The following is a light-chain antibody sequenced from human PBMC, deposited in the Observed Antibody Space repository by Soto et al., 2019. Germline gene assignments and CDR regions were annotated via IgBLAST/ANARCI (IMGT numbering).Light chain of an antibody. CDR2: LNSDGSH. Sequence: QLVLTQSPSASASLGASVKLTCTLSSGHSSYAIAWHQQQPEKGPRYLMKLNSDGSHSKGDGIPDRFSGSSSGAECYLTISSLQSEDEADYYCQTWGTGIVGVFGGGTKLTVL. CDR3: QTWGTGIVGV. V-gene: IGLV4-69*01. J-gene: IGLJ3*02. CDR1: SGHSSYA.